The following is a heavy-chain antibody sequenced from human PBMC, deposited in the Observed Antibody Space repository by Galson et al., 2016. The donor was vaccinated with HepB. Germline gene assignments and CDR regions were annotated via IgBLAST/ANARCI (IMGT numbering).Heavy chain of an antibody. V-gene: IGHV3-33*06. CDR3: AKDGPSAGYYGSGSYFVY. Sequence: SLRLSCAASGFTFSSYGMHWVRQAPGKGLEWVAVIWYDGSNKYYADSVKGRFTISRDNSKNTLYLQMNSLRAEDTAVYYCAKDGPSAGYYGSGSYFVYWGQGTLVTVSS. CDR2: IWYDGSNK. D-gene: IGHD3-10*01. CDR1: GFTFSSYG. J-gene: IGHJ4*02.